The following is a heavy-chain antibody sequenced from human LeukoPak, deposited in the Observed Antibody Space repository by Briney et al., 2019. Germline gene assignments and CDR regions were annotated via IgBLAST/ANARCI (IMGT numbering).Heavy chain of an antibody. Sequence: QTGGSLRLSCAASGFTFSSYWMHWVRQAPGKGLVWVSRINSDGSSTSYADSVKGRFTISRDNAKNTLYLQMNSLRAEDTAVYYCASLPLYGDYEVPYYYGMDVWGQGTTVTVSS. J-gene: IGHJ6*02. D-gene: IGHD4-17*01. CDR2: INSDGSST. CDR1: GFTFSSYW. V-gene: IGHV3-74*01. CDR3: ASLPLYGDYEVPYYYGMDV.